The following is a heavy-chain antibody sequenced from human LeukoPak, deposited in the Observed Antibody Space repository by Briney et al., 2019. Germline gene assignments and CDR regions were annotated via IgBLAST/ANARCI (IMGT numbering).Heavy chain of an antibody. CDR3: ARGWWGSFDY. V-gene: IGHV3-48*01. CDR2: ISGSSSTI. J-gene: IGHJ4*02. CDR1: GFTFSSYS. Sequence: PGGSLRLSCAASGFTFSSYSMLWVRQAPGKGLEWVSYISGSSSTIYYADSVKGRFTISRDNSKNTLYLQMNSLRAEDTAVYYCARGWWGSFDYWGQGTLVTVSS. D-gene: IGHD2-21*01.